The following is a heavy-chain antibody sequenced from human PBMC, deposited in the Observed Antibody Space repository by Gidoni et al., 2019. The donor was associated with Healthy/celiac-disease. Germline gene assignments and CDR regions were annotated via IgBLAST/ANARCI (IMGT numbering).Heavy chain of an antibody. Sequence: QVQLQQWGAGLLKPSETLSLTCAVYGGSFSGYYWSWIRQPPGKGLEWIGEINHSGSTNYNPSLKSRVTISVDTSKNQFSLKLSSVTAADTAVYYCAGGRYYYDSSGYYFPFDYWGQGTLVTVSS. J-gene: IGHJ4*02. D-gene: IGHD3-22*01. V-gene: IGHV4-34*01. CDR1: GGSFSGYY. CDR3: AGGRYYYDSSGYYFPFDY. CDR2: INHSGST.